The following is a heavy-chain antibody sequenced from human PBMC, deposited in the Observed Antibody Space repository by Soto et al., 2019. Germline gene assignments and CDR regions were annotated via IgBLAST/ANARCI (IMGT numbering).Heavy chain of an antibody. V-gene: IGHV5-51*01. J-gene: IGHJ5*01. D-gene: IGHD3-16*02. CDR2: IYPGDSDA. Sequence: PGESLKISCKGSGYPFSNYCIGWVRQMPGKGLEWMGIIYPGDSDARYSPSFQGQVTMSADTSINTAYLHWSSLKTSDSAMYYCASRRGSYRFSRFGSWGRGTLVTVSS. CDR1: GYPFSNYC. CDR3: ASRRGSYRFSRFGS.